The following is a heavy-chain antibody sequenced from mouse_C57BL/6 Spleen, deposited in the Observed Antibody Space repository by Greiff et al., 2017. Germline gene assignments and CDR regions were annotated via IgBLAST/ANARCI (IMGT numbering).Heavy chain of an antibody. CDR2: ISSGSSTI. CDR3: AMRWLLQGMDY. CDR1: GFTFSDYG. J-gene: IGHJ4*01. V-gene: IGHV5-17*01. Sequence: EVKLVESGGGLVKPGGSLKLSCAASGFTFSDYGMHWVRQAPEKGLEWVAYISSGSSTIYYADTVKGRFTISRDNAKNTLFLQMTSLRSEDTAMYYCAMRWLLQGMDYWGQGTSVTVSS. D-gene: IGHD2-3*01.